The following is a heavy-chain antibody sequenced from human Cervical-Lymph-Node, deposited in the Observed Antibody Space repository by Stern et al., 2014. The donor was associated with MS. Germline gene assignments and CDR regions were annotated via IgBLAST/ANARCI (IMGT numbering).Heavy chain of an antibody. D-gene: IGHD2-2*01. V-gene: IGHV4-59*01. CDR3: ARDQHMHQPYXXXFDP. Sequence: QLQLXXXGPGLVKPSETLSLTCTVSGGSISSYYWTWIRQSPGKGLXXXGYIYHSGRTNYNPSXKSRVTMSVDTSRNQFSLKLSSVTAADTAVYYCARDQHMHQPYXXXFDPWGQGTLVTVSS. J-gene: IGHJ5*02. CDR1: GGSISSYY. CDR2: IYHSGRT.